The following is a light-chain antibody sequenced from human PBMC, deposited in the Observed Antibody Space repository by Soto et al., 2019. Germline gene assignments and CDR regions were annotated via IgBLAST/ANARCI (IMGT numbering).Light chain of an antibody. CDR1: QSVSSN. CDR2: GAS. J-gene: IGKJ1*01. Sequence: EIVMTQSPATLSVSPGERATLSCRASQSVSSNLAWYQQKPGQAPRLLIYGASTRATGIPARFSGSGSGTEFTLTISSLQSEDFAVSYCQQYNNSPWTFGKGTKV. CDR3: QQYNNSPWT. V-gene: IGKV3-15*01.